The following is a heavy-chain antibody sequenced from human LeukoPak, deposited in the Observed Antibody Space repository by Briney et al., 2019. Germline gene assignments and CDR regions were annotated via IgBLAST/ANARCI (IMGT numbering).Heavy chain of an antibody. CDR1: GGTFSSYA. D-gene: IGHD3-3*01. CDR3: ARVSTIFGVVIRRYYFDY. Sequence: GASVKVSCKASGGTFSSYAISWVRQAPGQGLEWMGRIIPILGIANYAQKFQGRVTITADKSTSTAYMELSSLRSEDTAVYYCARVSTIFGVVIRRYYFDYWGQGTLVTVSS. V-gene: IGHV1-69*04. J-gene: IGHJ4*02. CDR2: IIPILGIA.